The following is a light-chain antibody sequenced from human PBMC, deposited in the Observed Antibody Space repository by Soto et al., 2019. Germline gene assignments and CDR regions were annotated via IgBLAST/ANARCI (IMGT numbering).Light chain of an antibody. CDR2: DAS. CDR1: QDMSNY. J-gene: IGKJ4*01. CDR3: QQYDNLPPLT. Sequence: DIQMTQSPSSLSASVGDRVTITCQASQDMSNYLNWYQQKPGKAPKLLIYDASNLETGVPSRFSGSGYGTDFTFTISSLQPEDIATYYCQQYDNLPPLTFGGGTKVEIK. V-gene: IGKV1-33*01.